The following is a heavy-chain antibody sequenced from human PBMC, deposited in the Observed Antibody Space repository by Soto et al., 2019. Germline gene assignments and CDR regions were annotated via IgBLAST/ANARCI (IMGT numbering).Heavy chain of an antibody. Sequence: ETLSLTCTVSGGSISSSSYYWGWIRQPPGKGLEWIGSIYYSGSTYYNPSLKSRVTISVDTSKNQFSLKLSSVTAADTAVYYCARHGTRGYSYGGGDFDLWGRGTLVTVSS. D-gene: IGHD5-18*01. CDR1: GGSISSSSYY. V-gene: IGHV4-39*01. CDR3: ARHGTRGYSYGGGDFDL. J-gene: IGHJ2*01. CDR2: IYYSGST.